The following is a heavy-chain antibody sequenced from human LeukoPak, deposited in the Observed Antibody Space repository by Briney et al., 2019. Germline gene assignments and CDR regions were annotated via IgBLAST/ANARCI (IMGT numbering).Heavy chain of an antibody. D-gene: IGHD3-22*01. J-gene: IGHJ6*02. CDR2: IWYDGSNK. CDR1: GFTFSSYG. Sequence: GRSLRLSCAASGFTFSSYGMHWVRQAPGKGLEWVAVIWYDGSNKYYADSVKGRFTISRDNSKNTLYLQMNSLRAEDAAVYYCAREALYDSKSGMDVWGQGTTVTVSS. V-gene: IGHV3-33*01. CDR3: AREALYDSKSGMDV.